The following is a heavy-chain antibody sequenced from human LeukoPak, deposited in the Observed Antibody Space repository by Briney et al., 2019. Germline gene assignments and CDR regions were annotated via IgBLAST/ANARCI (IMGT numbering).Heavy chain of an antibody. V-gene: IGHV1-46*01. J-gene: IGHJ6*02. CDR2: INPSGGST. CDR1: GDTFTSYY. CDR3: ARDREMTTRHYYYGMDV. D-gene: IGHD5-24*01. Sequence: ASVRVSCKASGDTFTSYYMHWVRQAPGRGLEWMGIINPSGGSTSYAQKFRGRVTMTRDTSTSTRYMERSRLRSEDTAVYSCARDREMTTRHYYYGMDVWGQGTTVTVSS.